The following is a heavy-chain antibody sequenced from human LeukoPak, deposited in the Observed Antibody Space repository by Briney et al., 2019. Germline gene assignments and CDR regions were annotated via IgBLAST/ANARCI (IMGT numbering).Heavy chain of an antibody. J-gene: IGHJ6*03. CDR1: GGTFSSYA. V-gene: IGHV1-69*05. CDR3: ARGMGAPYYYYYYMDV. CDR2: IIPIFGTA. Sequence: SVKVSCKASGGTFSSYAISWVRQAPGQGLEWMGRIIPIFGTANYAQKFQGRVTITTDESTSTAYMELSSLRSEDTAVYYCARGMGAPYYYYYYMDVWGKGTTVTVSS. D-gene: IGHD1-26*01.